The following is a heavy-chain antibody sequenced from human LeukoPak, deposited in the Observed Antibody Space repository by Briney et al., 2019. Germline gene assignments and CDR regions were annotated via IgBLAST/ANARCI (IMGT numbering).Heavy chain of an antibody. CDR3: ARGSDWFDP. D-gene: IGHD3-3*01. J-gene: IGHJ5*02. Sequence: SETLSLTCTVSGGSISSYYWNWIRQPAGKGLEWIGRFYTSGSTNYKPSLSSRVTMSVDTSKNQFSLKLSSVTGADTAVYYCARGSDWFDPWGQGTLVTVSS. CDR1: GGSISSYY. V-gene: IGHV4-4*07. CDR2: FYTSGST.